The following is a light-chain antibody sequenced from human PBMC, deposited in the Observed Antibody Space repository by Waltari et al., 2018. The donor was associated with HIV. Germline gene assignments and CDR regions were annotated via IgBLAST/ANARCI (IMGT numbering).Light chain of an antibody. CDR3: SSYAGSSNVV. J-gene: IGLJ2*01. CDR1: SSDVVGSNY. V-gene: IGLV2-8*01. Sequence: HSALTQPPSASGSPGQSVTISCTGTSSDVVGSNYVSWYQQHPGTAPKLMIYEVSKRPSGVPDRFSGSKSGNTASLTVSGLQAEDEADYYCSSYAGSSNVVFGGGTKLTVL. CDR2: EVS.